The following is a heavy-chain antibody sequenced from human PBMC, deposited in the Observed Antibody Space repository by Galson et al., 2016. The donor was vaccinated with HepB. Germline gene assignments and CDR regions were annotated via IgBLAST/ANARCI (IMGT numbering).Heavy chain of an antibody. CDR1: GFTFSNAW. D-gene: IGHD3-3*01. CDR3: IPTVSFWSGPYGIQV. CDR2: IKSKTDGGKT. V-gene: IGHV3-15*01. J-gene: IGHJ6*02. Sequence: SLRLSCAASGFTFSNAWMTWVRQAPGKGLEWVGHIKSKTDGGKTEHAAPVKGRFTISRDDSENTLYLEMNSLKIEDTAVYYCIPTVSFWSGPYGIQVWGQGTTVTVSS.